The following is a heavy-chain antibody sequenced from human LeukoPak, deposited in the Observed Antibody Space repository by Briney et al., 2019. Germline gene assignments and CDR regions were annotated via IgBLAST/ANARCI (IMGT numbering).Heavy chain of an antibody. J-gene: IGHJ4*02. CDR2: ISYDGSNK. CDR3: ARGEALWREQLWLTGTGY. Sequence: PGGSLRLSCAASGFTFSSYAMHWVRQAPGKGLEWVAVISYDGSNKYYADSVKGRFTISRDNSKNTLYLQMNSLRAEDTAVYYCARGEALWREQLWLTGTGYWGQGTLVTVSS. D-gene: IGHD5-18*01. V-gene: IGHV3-30*04. CDR1: GFTFSSYA.